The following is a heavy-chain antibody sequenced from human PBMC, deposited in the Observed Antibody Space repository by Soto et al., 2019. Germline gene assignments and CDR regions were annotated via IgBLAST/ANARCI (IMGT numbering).Heavy chain of an antibody. CDR1: GGTFSSYA. Sequence: ASVKVSCKASGGTFSSYAISWVRQAPGQGLEWMGGIIPIFGTANYAQKFQGRVTITADESTSTAYMELSSLRSEDTAVYYCAREDYDSSGYYYIYYYYGMDVWGQGTTVTVSS. V-gene: IGHV1-69*13. CDR2: IIPIFGTA. D-gene: IGHD3-22*01. J-gene: IGHJ6*02. CDR3: AREDYDSSGYYYIYYYYGMDV.